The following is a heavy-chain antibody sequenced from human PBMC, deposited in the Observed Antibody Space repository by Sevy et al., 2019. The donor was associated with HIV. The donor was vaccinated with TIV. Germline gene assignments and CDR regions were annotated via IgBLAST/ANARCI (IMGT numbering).Heavy chain of an antibody. CDR1: VFTFSSYW. CDR2: IKQDGSEK. CDR3: ARDHGEGYSSSWYVVY. Sequence: GGSLRLSCAASVFTFSSYWTSWVRQAPGKGLEWVANIKQDGSEKYYVDSVKGRFTISRDNAKNSLYLQMNSLRAEDTAVYYCARDHGEGYSSSWYVVYWGQGTLVTVSS. J-gene: IGHJ4*02. V-gene: IGHV3-7*01. D-gene: IGHD6-13*01.